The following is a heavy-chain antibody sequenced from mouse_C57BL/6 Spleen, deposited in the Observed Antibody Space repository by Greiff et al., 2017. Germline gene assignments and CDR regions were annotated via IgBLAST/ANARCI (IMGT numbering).Heavy chain of an antibody. CDR3: ARVPNYYGSSYDY. D-gene: IGHD1-1*01. V-gene: IGHV1-82*01. CDR1: GYAFSSSW. Sequence: VKLMESGPELVKPGASVKISCKASGYAFSSSWMNWVKQRPGKGLEWIGRIYPGDGDTNYNGKFKGKATLTADKSSSTAYMQLSSLTSEDSAVYFCARVPNYYGSSYDYWGQGTTLTVSS. CDR2: IYPGDGDT. J-gene: IGHJ2*01.